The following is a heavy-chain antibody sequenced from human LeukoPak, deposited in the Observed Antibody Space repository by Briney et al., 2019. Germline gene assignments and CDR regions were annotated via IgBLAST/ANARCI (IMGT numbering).Heavy chain of an antibody. D-gene: IGHD4-17*01. J-gene: IGHJ5*02. CDR1: GGSISSGGYY. CDR2: IYYSGST. CDR3: ARTTYGDYGWFDP. Sequence: SETLPLTCTVSGGSISSGGYYWSWIRQHPGKGPEWIGYIYYSGSTYYNPSLKSRVTISVDTSKNQFSLKLSSVTAADTAVYYCARTTYGDYGWFDPWGQGTLVTVSS. V-gene: IGHV4-31*03.